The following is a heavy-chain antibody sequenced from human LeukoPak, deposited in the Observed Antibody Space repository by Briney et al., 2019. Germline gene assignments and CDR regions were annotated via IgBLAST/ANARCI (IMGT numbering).Heavy chain of an antibody. D-gene: IGHD1-26*01. V-gene: IGHV1-18*01. CDR3: VREIQWRVGDWFDP. Sequence: ASVKVSCKASGYTFINYAISWVRQAPGQGLEWMGGITTYNGDTQYAQRLQGRVTMTTDTSTATAYMELRSLEYDDTAVYYCVREIQWRVGDWFDPWGQGTPVIVSS. CDR1: GYTFINYA. J-gene: IGHJ5*02. CDR2: ITTYNGDT.